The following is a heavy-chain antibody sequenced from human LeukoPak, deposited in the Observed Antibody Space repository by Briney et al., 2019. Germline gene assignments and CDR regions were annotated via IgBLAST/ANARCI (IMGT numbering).Heavy chain of an antibody. CDR3: ARGGGTVTNFRDAFDI. D-gene: IGHD4-17*01. CDR1: GGSFSGYY. Sequence: SETLSLTCAVYGGSFSGYYWSWIRQPPGKGLEWTGEINHSGSTNYNPSLKSRVTISVDTSKNQFSLKLSSVTAADTAVYYCARGGGTVTNFRDAFDIWGQGTMVTVSS. V-gene: IGHV4-34*01. J-gene: IGHJ3*02. CDR2: INHSGST.